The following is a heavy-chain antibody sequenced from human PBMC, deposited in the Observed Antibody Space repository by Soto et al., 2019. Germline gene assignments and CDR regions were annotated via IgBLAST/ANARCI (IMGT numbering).Heavy chain of an antibody. CDR1: GYTFTSYY. CDR2: INPSGDST. J-gene: IGHJ4*02. D-gene: IGHD2-15*01. CDR3: ATPNGGGNWFDY. Sequence: ASVKVSCKASGYTFTSYYMHWVRQAPGQGLEWMGIINPSGDSTSYAQKFQGRVTMTRDTSTSTVYMELSSLRSEDTAVYYCATPNGGGNWFDYWGQGTLVTVSS. V-gene: IGHV1-46*01.